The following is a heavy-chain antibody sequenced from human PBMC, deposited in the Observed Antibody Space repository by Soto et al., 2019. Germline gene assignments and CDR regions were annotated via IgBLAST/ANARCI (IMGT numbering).Heavy chain of an antibody. CDR3: ARGAAVAGTAGAFDI. V-gene: IGHV3-64*02. Sequence: GGSLRLSCAASGFTFSSYAMYWVRQAPGKGLEYVSTISSNGGSTYYADSVKGRFTISRDNSKNTLYLQMGSLRAEDMAVYYCARGAAVAGTAGAFDIWGQGTMVTVSS. CDR2: ISSNGGST. CDR1: GFTFSSYA. J-gene: IGHJ3*02. D-gene: IGHD6-19*01.